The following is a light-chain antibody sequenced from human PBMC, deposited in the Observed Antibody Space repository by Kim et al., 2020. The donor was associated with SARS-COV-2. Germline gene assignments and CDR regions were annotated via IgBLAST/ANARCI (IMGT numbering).Light chain of an antibody. CDR3: QQYGTAPQVT. CDR1: QSVSGSY. V-gene: IGKV3-20*01. J-gene: IGKJ4*01. Sequence: PGEGATLSCRASQSVSGSYLAWYQQKPGQAPRLLIFGASRRATGIPDRFSGSGSGTDFTLTISRLEPEDFAVYHCQQYGTAPQVTFGGGTKVDIK. CDR2: GAS.